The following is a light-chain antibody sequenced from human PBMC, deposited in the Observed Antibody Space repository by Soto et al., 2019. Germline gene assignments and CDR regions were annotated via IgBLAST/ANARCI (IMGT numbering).Light chain of an antibody. Sequence: EIMLTQSPGTLSLSPGERATLSCRASQSVSSTYLAWYQQKPGQAPRLLIYGASSRATGIPDRFIGSGSGTDFTLTIRRLEPEDFAVYYCQQYGSSPPITFGQGTRLEIK. CDR1: QSVSSTY. CDR2: GAS. J-gene: IGKJ5*01. V-gene: IGKV3-20*01. CDR3: QQYGSSPPIT.